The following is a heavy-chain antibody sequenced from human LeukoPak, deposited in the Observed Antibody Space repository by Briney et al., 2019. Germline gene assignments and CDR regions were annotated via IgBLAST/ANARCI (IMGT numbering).Heavy chain of an antibody. CDR2: IIPIFGTA. CDR1: GGTFSSYA. V-gene: IGHV1-69*05. CDR3: AALGYYDSSGYWPDAFDI. D-gene: IGHD3-22*01. J-gene: IGHJ3*02. Sequence: ASVKVSCKASGGTFSSYAISWVRQVPGQGLEWMGGIIPIFGTANYAQKFQGRVTITTDESTSTAYMELSSLRSEDTAVYYCAALGYYDSSGYWPDAFDIWGQGTMVTVSS.